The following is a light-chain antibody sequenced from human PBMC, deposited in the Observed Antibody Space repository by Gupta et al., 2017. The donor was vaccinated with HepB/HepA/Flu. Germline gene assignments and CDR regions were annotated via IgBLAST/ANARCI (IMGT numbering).Light chain of an antibody. CDR1: QSLLHSNGYND. Sequence: DIVMTQPPLSLPVTPGEPASISCRSSQSLLHSNGYNDLDWYLQKPGQSPQLLIYLGSNRASGGPDRFSGSGSVTDFTLKISRGEAEDVGVYYGTQDLQTFTFGQGTRVEIK. J-gene: IGKJ5*01. CDR2: LGS. V-gene: IGKV2-28*01. CDR3: TQDLQTFT.